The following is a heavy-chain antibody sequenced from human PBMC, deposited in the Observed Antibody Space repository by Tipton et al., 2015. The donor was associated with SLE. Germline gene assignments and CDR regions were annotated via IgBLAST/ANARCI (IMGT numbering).Heavy chain of an antibody. CDR1: DDSISDFY. Sequence: TLSLTCTVSDDSISDFYWGWIRQPPGKGLEWIGYIYYIGNTNYNPSLKSRVSISVDTSKNQFSLRLRSVTAADTAVYYRARYASGTFPRDLFDSWGQGTLLTVSS. J-gene: IGHJ4*02. CDR2: IYYIGNT. CDR3: ARYASGTFPRDLFDS. D-gene: IGHD5-12*01. V-gene: IGHV4-59*01.